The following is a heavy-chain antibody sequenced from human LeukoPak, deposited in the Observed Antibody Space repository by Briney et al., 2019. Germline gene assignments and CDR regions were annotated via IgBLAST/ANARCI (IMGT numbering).Heavy chain of an antibody. CDR1: GGTFSSYA. Sequence: SVKVSCKASGGTFSSYAISWVRQAPGQGLEWMGGIIPIFGTANYAQKFQGRVTITADKSTSTAYMELSSLRSEDTAVYYCARSYGGGPYYFDYWGQGTLVTVSS. CDR2: IIPIFGTA. V-gene: IGHV1-69*06. CDR3: ARSYGGGPYYFDY. D-gene: IGHD3-16*01. J-gene: IGHJ4*02.